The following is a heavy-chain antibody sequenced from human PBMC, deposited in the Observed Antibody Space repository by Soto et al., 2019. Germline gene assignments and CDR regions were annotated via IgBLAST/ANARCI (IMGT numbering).Heavy chain of an antibody. CDR1: GFTVSSNY. J-gene: IGHJ6*02. D-gene: IGHD5-12*01. V-gene: IGHV3-53*01. CDR3: ARDSVVATISGYYYGMDV. Sequence: GGSLRLSCAASGFTVSSNYMSWVRQAQAKGLEWVSVIYSGGSRYYADSVKARFTLSRDNSKNTLYRQMNSLRAEDTAVYYCARDSVVATISGYYYGMDVLGQGTTVTVSS. CDR2: IYSGGSR.